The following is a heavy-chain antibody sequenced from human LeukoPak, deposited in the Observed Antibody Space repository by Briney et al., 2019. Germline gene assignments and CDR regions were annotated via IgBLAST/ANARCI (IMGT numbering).Heavy chain of an antibody. Sequence: GGSLRLSCAASGFTFSSYAMSWVRQALGKGLEWVSAISGSGGSTYYADSVRGRFTISRDNSKNTLYLQMNSLRAEDTAVYYCAKPQGTMIVVGSMDWGQGTLVTVSS. CDR1: GFTFSSYA. J-gene: IGHJ4*02. CDR3: AKPQGTMIVVGSMD. D-gene: IGHD3-22*01. CDR2: ISGSGGST. V-gene: IGHV3-23*01.